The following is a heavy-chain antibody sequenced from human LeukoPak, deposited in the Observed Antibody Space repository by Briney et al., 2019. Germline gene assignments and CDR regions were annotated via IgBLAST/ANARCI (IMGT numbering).Heavy chain of an antibody. CDR1: GGTFSSYA. V-gene: IGHV1-69*06. CDR2: IIPIFGTA. D-gene: IGHD3-10*01. Sequence: SVKVSCKASGGTFSSYAISWVRQAPGQGLEWMGGIIPIFGTANYAQKFQGRVTITADKSTSTAYMELSSLRSEDTAVYYCASFSLLSAFGELCDYWGQGTLVTVSS. CDR3: ASFSLLSAFGELCDY. J-gene: IGHJ4*02.